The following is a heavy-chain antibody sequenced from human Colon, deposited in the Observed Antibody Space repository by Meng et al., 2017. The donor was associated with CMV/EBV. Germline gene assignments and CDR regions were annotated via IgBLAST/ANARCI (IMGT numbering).Heavy chain of an antibody. V-gene: IGHV3-48*04. CDR2: ISSSSSTI. D-gene: IGHD3-3*02. CDR1: GFTFSSYS. Sequence: GESLKISCAASGFTFSSYSMNWVRQAPGKGLEWVSYISSSSSTIYYADSVKGRFTISRNNAKASLNHQMNSLRPEDTAVYYCARDPAFSSFDYWGQGTLVTVSS. CDR3: ARDPAFSSFDY. J-gene: IGHJ4*02.